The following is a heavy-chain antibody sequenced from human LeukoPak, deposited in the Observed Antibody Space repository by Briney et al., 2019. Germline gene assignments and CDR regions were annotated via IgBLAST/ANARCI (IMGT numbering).Heavy chain of an antibody. J-gene: IGHJ4*02. Sequence: GGSLRLSCAASGFTFGTYWMNLVRQAPGKGLEWVANIKKDGSEKYYVDSVEGRFTISRDNAKNSLYLQMNSLRAEDTAVYYCARAAGSMILDSWGQGTLVTVSS. V-gene: IGHV3-7*01. D-gene: IGHD3-22*01. CDR3: ARAAGSMILDS. CDR2: IKKDGSEK. CDR1: GFTFGTYW.